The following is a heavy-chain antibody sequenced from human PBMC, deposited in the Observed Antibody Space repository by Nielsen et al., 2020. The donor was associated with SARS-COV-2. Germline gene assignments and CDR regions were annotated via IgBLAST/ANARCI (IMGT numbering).Heavy chain of an antibody. D-gene: IGHD3-10*01. Sequence: VRQAPGKGLEWVSSISSSSSYIYYAGSVKGRFTISRDNAKNSLYLQMNSLRAEDTAVYYCARDLVYYYGSGSYPDNWFDPWGQGTLVTVSS. J-gene: IGHJ5*02. V-gene: IGHV3-21*01. CDR2: ISSSSSYI. CDR3: ARDLVYYYGSGSYPDNWFDP.